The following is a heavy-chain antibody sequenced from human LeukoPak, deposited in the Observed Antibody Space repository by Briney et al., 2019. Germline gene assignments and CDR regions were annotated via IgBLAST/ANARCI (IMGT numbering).Heavy chain of an antibody. CDR2: IYASGNS. CDR1: GASVSSNDYF. Sequence: SETLSLTCTVSGASVSSNDYFWNWIRQPAGMGLEWIGRIYASGNSDSYPSLKSRIIMSLDTSKNQLSLNMNSMTAADTAVYFCARYREGYNYVPHALDGWRQGTVVTVS. J-gene: IGHJ3*01. V-gene: IGHV4-61*02. CDR3: ARYREGYNYVPHALDG. D-gene: IGHD5-24*01.